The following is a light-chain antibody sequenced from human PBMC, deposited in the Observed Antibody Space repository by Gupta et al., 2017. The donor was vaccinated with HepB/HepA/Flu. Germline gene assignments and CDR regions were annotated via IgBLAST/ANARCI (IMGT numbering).Light chain of an antibody. J-gene: IGLJ1*01. V-gene: IGLV2-23*02. CDR3: CSFAGSTTMYV. CDR2: EVN. CDR1: SSDVGNYNL. Sequence: QSALTQPASVSGSPGQSITISCTGTSSDVGNYNLVSWYQQHPGKAPKLMIYEVNQRPSGVSNRFSGSKPGNTASLTISGLQAEDEADYYCCSFAGSTTMYVFGIGTKVTVL.